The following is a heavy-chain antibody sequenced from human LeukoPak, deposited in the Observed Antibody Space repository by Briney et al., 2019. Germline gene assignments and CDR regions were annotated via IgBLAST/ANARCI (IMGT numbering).Heavy chain of an antibody. D-gene: IGHD5-12*01. CDR3: ARGMGGYGGYDY. Sequence: GGSLRLSCAASGFSFITYVMSWVRQAPGKGLEWVSGLSTSGGSTYYADSVKGRFTISRDNSKNTVYLQMNSLRVEDTAVYYCARGMGGYGGYDYWGQGTLVTVSS. J-gene: IGHJ4*02. CDR1: GFSFITYV. CDR2: LSTSGGST. V-gene: IGHV3-23*01.